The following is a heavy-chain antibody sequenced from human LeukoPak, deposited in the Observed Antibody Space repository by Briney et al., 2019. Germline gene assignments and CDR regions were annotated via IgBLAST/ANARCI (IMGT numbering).Heavy chain of an antibody. D-gene: IGHD6-19*01. CDR3: ARVMSSGWYYDY. CDR2: IYTSGST. J-gene: IGHJ4*02. Sequence: TSETLSLTCTVSGGSISSYYWSWIRQPAGKGLEWIGRIYTSGSTNYNPSLKSRVTISVDKSKNQFSLKLSSVTAADTAVYYCARVMSSGWYYDYWGQGTLVTVSS. CDR1: GGSISSYY. V-gene: IGHV4-4*07.